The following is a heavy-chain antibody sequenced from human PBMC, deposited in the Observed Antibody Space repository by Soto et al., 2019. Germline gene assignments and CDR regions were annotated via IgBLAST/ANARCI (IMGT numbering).Heavy chain of an antibody. V-gene: IGHV4-59*09. Sequence: WIGYIYYSGSTKYNPSLQSRVTMSVDTSKNQFSLSLTSVTAADTAIYYCARGREMATTSFRYFYYGLDVWGQGTKVTVSS. CDR2: IYYSGST. D-gene: IGHD5-12*01. CDR3: ARGREMATTSFRYFYYGLDV. J-gene: IGHJ6*02.